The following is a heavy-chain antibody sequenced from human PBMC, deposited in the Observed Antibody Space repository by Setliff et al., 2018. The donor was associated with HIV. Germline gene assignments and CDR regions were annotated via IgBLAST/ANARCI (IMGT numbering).Heavy chain of an antibody. CDR2: ISGYNGNT. J-gene: IGHJ3*02. CDR1: GYTFTSYG. CDR3: AAIAAAALRGTFDI. D-gene: IGHD6-13*01. V-gene: IGHV1-18*01. Sequence: ASVKVSCKASGYTFTSYGISRVRQAPGQGLEWMGWISGYNGNTNYAQKLQGRVTMTTDTSTSTAYMELRSLRSDDTAVYYCAAIAAAALRGTFDIWGQGTMVTVSS.